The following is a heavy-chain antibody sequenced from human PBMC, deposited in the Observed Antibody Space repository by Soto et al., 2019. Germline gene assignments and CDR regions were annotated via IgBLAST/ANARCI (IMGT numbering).Heavy chain of an antibody. CDR1: GASISGFY. V-gene: IGHV4-4*07. CDR3: VRDGTKTLRDWFDP. Sequence: SETLSLTCTVSGASISGFYWSWIRKSAGKGLEWVGRIYATGTTDYNPSLKSRVMMSVDTSKKQFSPKLRSVTAADTAVYYCVRDGTKTLRDWFDPWGQGISVTVSS. D-gene: IGHD1-1*01. J-gene: IGHJ5*02. CDR2: IYATGTT.